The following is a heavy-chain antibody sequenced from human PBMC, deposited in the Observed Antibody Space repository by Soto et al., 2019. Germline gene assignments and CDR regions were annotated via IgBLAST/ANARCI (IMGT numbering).Heavy chain of an antibody. V-gene: IGHV3-66*01. Sequence: GGSLRLSCAASGFTVSSNYMSWVRQAPGKGLEWVSVIYSGGSTYYADSVKGRFTISRHNSKNTLYLQMNSLRAEDTAVYDCARAPGIAADGRWFDPWGQGTLVTVSS. J-gene: IGHJ5*02. D-gene: IGHD6-13*01. CDR3: ARAPGIAADGRWFDP. CDR1: GFTVSSNY. CDR2: IYSGGST.